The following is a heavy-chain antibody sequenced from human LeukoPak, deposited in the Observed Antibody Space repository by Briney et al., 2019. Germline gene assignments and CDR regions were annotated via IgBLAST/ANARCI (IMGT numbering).Heavy chain of an antibody. Sequence: SQTLSLTCIVSGGSISSSSYYWGWIRQPPGKGLEWIGSIYYSGSTYYNPSLKSRVTISVDTSKNQFSLKLSSVTAADTAVYYCAREAPATAEDYWGQGTLVTVSS. CDR1: GGSISSSSYY. V-gene: IGHV4-39*07. D-gene: IGHD2-21*02. CDR2: IYYSGST. J-gene: IGHJ4*02. CDR3: AREAPATAEDY.